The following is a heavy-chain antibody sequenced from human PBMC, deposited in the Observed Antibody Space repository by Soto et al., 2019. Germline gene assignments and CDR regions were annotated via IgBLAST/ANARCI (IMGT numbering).Heavy chain of an antibody. CDR2: IYNSGRT. V-gene: IGHV4-61*08. Sequence: QVQLQESGPGLVKPSQTLSLTCSVSGDSISSGDYYWSWIRQPPGKGLEWIGYIYNSGRTNYNPSLKSRVSISMDTSRNQFSLKLTSVTAADTAVFYCAREYSNSPEAFDIWGQGSLVTVSS. D-gene: IGHD1-26*01. J-gene: IGHJ4*02. CDR1: GDSISSGDYY. CDR3: AREYSNSPEAFDI.